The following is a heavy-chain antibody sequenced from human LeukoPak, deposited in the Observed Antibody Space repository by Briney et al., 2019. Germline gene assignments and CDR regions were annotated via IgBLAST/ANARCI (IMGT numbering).Heavy chain of an antibody. J-gene: IGHJ4*02. CDR3: VRGAYSSSWLNFDY. CDR1: GFTFSSYG. V-gene: IGHV3-23*01. D-gene: IGHD6-13*01. CDR2: ISGSGGNT. Sequence: HSGGSLRLSCAASGFTFSSYGMSWVRQAPGKGLEWVSAISGSGGNTYYADSVKGRFTISRDNSKNTLYLQMNSLRAEDTAVYYCVRGAYSSSWLNFDYWGQGTLVTVSS.